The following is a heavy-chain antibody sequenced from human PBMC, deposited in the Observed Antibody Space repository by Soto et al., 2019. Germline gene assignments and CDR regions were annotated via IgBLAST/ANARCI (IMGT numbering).Heavy chain of an antibody. Sequence: PGGSLRLSCAASGFTFSSYGMHWVRQAPGKGLEWVAVIWYDGSNKYYADSVKGRFTISRDNSKNTLYLQMNSLRAEDTAVYYCAREKIYDFWSGHDAFDIWGQGTMVTVSS. CDR3: AREKIYDFWSGHDAFDI. V-gene: IGHV3-33*01. CDR1: GFTFSSYG. D-gene: IGHD3-3*01. J-gene: IGHJ3*02. CDR2: IWYDGSNK.